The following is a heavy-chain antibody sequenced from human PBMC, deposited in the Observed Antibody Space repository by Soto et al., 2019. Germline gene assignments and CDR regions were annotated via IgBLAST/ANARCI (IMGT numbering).Heavy chain of an antibody. D-gene: IGHD2-15*01. CDR2: ISSSSSPI. V-gene: IGHV3-48*01. CDR1: GFTFSSYS. CDR3: ARGGGCSGGSCNFDY. J-gene: IGHJ4*02. Sequence: EVQLVESGGGLVQPGGSLRLSCAASGFTFSSYSMNWFRQAPGKGLEWVSYISSSSSPIYYAASVKGRFTISRDNAKNSLYLQMNSLRAEDTAVYYCARGGGCSGGSCNFDYWGQGTLVTVSS.